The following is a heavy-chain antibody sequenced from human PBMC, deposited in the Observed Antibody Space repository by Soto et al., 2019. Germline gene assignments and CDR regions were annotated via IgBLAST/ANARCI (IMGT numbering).Heavy chain of an antibody. V-gene: IGHV4-39*01. J-gene: IGHJ4*02. Sequence: QLQLQESGPGLVKPSETLSLTCTVSGGSISSSSYFWGWIRQPTGKGLEWIGSIYYSGSTYYNPSLKSRVTISVDTSKNQFSLKLSSVTAADTAVYYCARHDWNGVDYWGQGTLVTVSS. CDR3: ARHDWNGVDY. CDR2: IYYSGST. CDR1: GGSISSSSYF. D-gene: IGHD1-1*01.